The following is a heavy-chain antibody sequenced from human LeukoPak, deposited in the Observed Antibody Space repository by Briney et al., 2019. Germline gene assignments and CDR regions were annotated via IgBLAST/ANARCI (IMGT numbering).Heavy chain of an antibody. V-gene: IGHV4-31*03. Sequence: PSQTLSLTCTVSGGSISSGGYYRSWIRQHPGKGLEWIGYIYYSGSTYYNPSLKSRVTISVDTSKNQFSLKLSSVTAADTAVYYCARDLGGYSGYDGGFDYWGQGTLVTVSS. CDR1: GGSISSGGYY. J-gene: IGHJ4*02. CDR2: IYYSGST. CDR3: ARDLGGYSGYDGGFDY. D-gene: IGHD5-12*01.